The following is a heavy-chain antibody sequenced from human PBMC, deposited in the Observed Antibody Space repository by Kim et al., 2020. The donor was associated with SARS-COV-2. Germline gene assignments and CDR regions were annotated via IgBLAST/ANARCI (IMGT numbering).Heavy chain of an antibody. CDR1: GFTFSSYG. CDR2: IWYDGSNK. J-gene: IGHJ6*02. Sequence: GGSLRLSCAASGFTFSSYGMHWVRQAPGKGLEWVAVIWYDGSNKYYADSVKGRFTISRDNSKNTLYLQMNSLRAEDTAVYYCARDLYDSSGYPTYYYYYGMDVWGQGTTVTVSS. V-gene: IGHV3-33*01. D-gene: IGHD3-22*01. CDR3: ARDLYDSSGYPTYYYYYGMDV.